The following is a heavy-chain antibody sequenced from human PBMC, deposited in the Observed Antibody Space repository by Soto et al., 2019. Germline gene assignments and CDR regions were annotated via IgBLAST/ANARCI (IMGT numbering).Heavy chain of an antibody. CDR2: ISSGSSTI. V-gene: IGHV3-48*02. J-gene: IGHJ3*02. CDR1: GFTFSSYS. CDR3: ASIYYDSSGYDDAFDI. Sequence: GGSLRLSCAASGFTFSSYSMNWVRQAPGKGLEWVSYISSGSSTIYYADSVKGRFTISRDNAKNSLYLQMNSLRDEDTAVYYCASIYYDSSGYDDAFDICGQGTMVTVS. D-gene: IGHD3-22*01.